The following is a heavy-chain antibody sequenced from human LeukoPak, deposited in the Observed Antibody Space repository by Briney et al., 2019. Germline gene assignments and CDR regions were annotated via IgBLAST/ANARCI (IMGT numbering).Heavy chain of an antibody. J-gene: IGHJ3*02. CDR2: INHSGST. D-gene: IGHD3-10*01. V-gene: IGHV4-34*01. CDR3: ARSDGYGLVGI. CDR1: GGSFSGCY. Sequence: PSETLSLTCAVYGGSFSGCYWSWIRQPPGKGLEWIGEINHSGSTNYNPSLKSRVTISVDTSKNQFSLKLSSVTAADTAVYYCARSDGYGLVGIWGQGTMVTVSS.